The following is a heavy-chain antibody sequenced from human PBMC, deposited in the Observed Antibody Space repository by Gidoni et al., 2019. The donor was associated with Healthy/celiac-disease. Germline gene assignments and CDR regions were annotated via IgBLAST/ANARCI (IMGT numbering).Heavy chain of an antibody. J-gene: IGHJ4*02. CDR2: IYYSGST. Sequence: QLQLQESGPGLVQPSETLSLTCTVSGGSISSSSYYWAWIRQPPGKGLEWIGSIYYSGSTYYNPSLKSRVTISVDTSKNQFSLKLSSVTAADTAVYYCAVAAYYDVWSGYSGGGYYFDYWGQGTLVTVSS. D-gene: IGHD3-3*01. CDR3: AVAAYYDVWSGYSGGGYYFDY. V-gene: IGHV4-39*01. CDR1: GGSISSSSYY.